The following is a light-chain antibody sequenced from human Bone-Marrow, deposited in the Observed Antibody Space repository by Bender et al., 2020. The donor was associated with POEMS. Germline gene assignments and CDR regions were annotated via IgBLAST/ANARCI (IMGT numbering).Light chain of an antibody. Sequence: QSVLTQPPSASGTPGQRVTISCSGASSNIGRNTVNWYQQSPGTAPKLLIYTNNQRPSGVPDRFSGSKSGTSASLAITGLQAEDEGDYYCQSYDNSLGGWVFGGGTKLTVL. CDR3: QSYDNSLGGWV. V-gene: IGLV1-44*01. J-gene: IGLJ3*02. CDR2: TNN. CDR1: SSNIGRNT.